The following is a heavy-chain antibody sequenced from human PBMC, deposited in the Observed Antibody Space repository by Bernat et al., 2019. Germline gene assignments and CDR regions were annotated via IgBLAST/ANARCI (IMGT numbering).Heavy chain of an antibody. J-gene: IGHJ6*02. Sequence: QVQLVESGGGVVQPGRSLRLSCAASGFTFSSYGMHWVRQAPGKGLAWVAVISYDGSNKYYADSVKGRFTISRDNSKNTLYLQMNSLRAEDTAVYYCAQDPRHKTSEGSTSWYDQDCYGYGCGMDVGGQGTTVTVSS. V-gene: IGHV3-30*18. CDR3: AQDPRHKTSEGSTSWYDQDCYGYGCGMDV. D-gene: IGHD6-13*01. CDR1: GFTFSSYG. CDR2: ISYDGSNK.